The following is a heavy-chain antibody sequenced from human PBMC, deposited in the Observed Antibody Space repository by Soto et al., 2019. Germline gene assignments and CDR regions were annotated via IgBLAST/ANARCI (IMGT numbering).Heavy chain of an antibody. CDR2: IYYSGST. D-gene: IGHD1-26*01. V-gene: IGHV4-59*08. Sequence: PSETLSLTCTVSGGPISSWYWSWIRQPPGKGLEWIGYIYYSGSTNCNPSLKSRVTISVDTSKNQFSLKLSSVTAADTAVYYCARRYGSAIDYWGQGTQVTVSS. CDR3: ARRYGSAIDY. CDR1: GGPISSWY. J-gene: IGHJ4*02.